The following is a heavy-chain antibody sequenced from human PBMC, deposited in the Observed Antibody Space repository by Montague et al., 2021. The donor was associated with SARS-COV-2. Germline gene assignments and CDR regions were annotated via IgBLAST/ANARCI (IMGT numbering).Heavy chain of an antibody. CDR1: GGSLSGYY. CDR2: ITHSGST. Sequence: SETLSLTCAVYGGSLSGYYWGWIRQPPGKGLEWIGEITHSGSTNYNPSLKSRVTISLDTSTNQFSLKLSSVTAADTAVYYCARGRYSSSWYGTKYYFDYWGQGTLVTVSS. D-gene: IGHD6-13*01. V-gene: IGHV4-34*01. J-gene: IGHJ4*02. CDR3: ARGRYSSSWYGTKYYFDY.